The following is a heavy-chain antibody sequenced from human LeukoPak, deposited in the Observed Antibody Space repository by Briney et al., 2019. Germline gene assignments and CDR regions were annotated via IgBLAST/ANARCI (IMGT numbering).Heavy chain of an antibody. Sequence: GGSLRLSCAASGFTFSSYGMHWVRQAPGKGLEWVALIWYDGNNKYYADSVKGRFTISRDNSKDKLYLQLNSLRAEDTAVYYCARQHCSGGDCYFFDWGQGTLVTVSS. V-gene: IGHV3-33*01. CDR2: IWYDGNNK. CDR1: GFTFSSYG. CDR3: ARQHCSGGDCYFFD. J-gene: IGHJ4*02. D-gene: IGHD2-15*01.